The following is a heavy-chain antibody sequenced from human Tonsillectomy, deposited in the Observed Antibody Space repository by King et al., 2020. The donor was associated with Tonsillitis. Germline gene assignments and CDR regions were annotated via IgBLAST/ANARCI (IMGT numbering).Heavy chain of an antibody. CDR1: GFIFSDHY. CDR3: VVTTRMAVPRYNMDV. J-gene: IGHJ6*03. V-gene: IGHV3-72*01. CDR2: SRNRARSYTT. D-gene: IGHD4-11*01. Sequence: VQLVESGGGLVQPGGSLRLSCAVSGFIFSDHYMDWVRQAPGKGLEWVGRSRNRARSYTTEYSASVKGSCSIPRDDSNKYLYLQLSSLQTEDTSMYYCVVTTRMAVPRYNMDVWGKGPTVTVSS.